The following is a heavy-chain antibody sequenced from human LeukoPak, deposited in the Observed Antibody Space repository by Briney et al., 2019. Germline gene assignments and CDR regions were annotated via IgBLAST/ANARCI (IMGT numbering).Heavy chain of an antibody. CDR2: VCISGSS. CDR3: ASHTRYCSRTSCSSYYYMDV. Sequence: SETLSLTCALSGGSISGYFWSWIRQSPGQGGGWRGYVCISGSSNYNPSLRSRVTISVDTSRNQFSLKLSSVTAADTAVYYCASHTRYCSRTSCSSYYYMDVWGKGTTVTVSS. D-gene: IGHD2-2*01. V-gene: IGHV4-4*09. J-gene: IGHJ6*03. CDR1: GGSISGYF.